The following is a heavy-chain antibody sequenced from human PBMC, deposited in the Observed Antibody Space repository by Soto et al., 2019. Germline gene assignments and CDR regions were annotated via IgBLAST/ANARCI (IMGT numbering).Heavy chain of an antibody. CDR2: ISYGGSNK. J-gene: IGHJ6*02. CDR1: GFTFSSYA. V-gene: IGHV3-30-3*01. CDR3: ARPGGPATTYYYYGMDV. Sequence: GGSLRLSCAASGFTFSSYAMHWVRQAPGKGLEWVAVISYGGSNKYYADSVKGRFTISRDNSKNTLYLQMNSLRAEDTAVYYCARPGGPATTYYYYGMDVWGQGNTVTVSS. D-gene: IGHD6-25*01.